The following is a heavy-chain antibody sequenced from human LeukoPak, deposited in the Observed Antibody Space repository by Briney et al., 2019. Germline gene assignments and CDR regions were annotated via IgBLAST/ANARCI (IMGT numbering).Heavy chain of an antibody. J-gene: IGHJ4*02. V-gene: IGHV4-39*01. D-gene: IGHD1-26*01. CDR2: IYYSGST. CDR1: GGSISSSSYY. Sequence: SETLSLTCTVSGGSISSSSYYWGWIRQLPGKGLEWIGSIYYSGSTYYNPSLKSRVTISVDTSKNQFSLKLSSVTAADTAVYYCASWGATHHYFDYWGQGTLVTVSS. CDR3: ASWGATHHYFDY.